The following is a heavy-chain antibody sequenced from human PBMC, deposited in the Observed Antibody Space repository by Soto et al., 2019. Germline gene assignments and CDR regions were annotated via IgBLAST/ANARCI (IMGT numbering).Heavy chain of an antibody. D-gene: IGHD3-22*01. CDR1: GFTFDDYA. J-gene: IGHJ4*02. Sequence: GGSLRLSCAASGFTFDDYAMHWVRQAPGKGLEWVSGISWNSGSIGYADSVKGRFTISRDNAKNSLYLQMNSLRAEDTALYYCAKGHYDSSGYYSLTPSMDYWGQGTLVTVSS. V-gene: IGHV3-9*01. CDR2: ISWNSGSI. CDR3: AKGHYDSSGYYSLTPSMDY.